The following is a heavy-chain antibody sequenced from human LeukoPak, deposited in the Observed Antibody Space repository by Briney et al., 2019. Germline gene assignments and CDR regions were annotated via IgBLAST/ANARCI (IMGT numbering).Heavy chain of an antibody. CDR2: INPSGGRT. Sequence: ASVKVSCKASGYTFTSYYMHWVRQAPGQGLEWVGIINPSGGRTSYAQKFQGRVTMTRDTSTSTVYMELSSLRSEDTAVYYCARDGNSYGYPLYYFDYWGQGTLVTVSS. CDR3: ARDGNSYGYPLYYFDY. J-gene: IGHJ4*02. D-gene: IGHD5-18*01. CDR1: GYTFTSYY. V-gene: IGHV1-46*01.